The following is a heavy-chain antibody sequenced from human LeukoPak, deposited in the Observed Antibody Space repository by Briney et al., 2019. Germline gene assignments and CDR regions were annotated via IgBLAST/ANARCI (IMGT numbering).Heavy chain of an antibody. Sequence: PGGSLRLSCAASGFTFSSYWMHWVRHAPGKGLVWVSRINSDGSSTSYADSVKGRFTISRDNAKNTLYLQMNSLRAEDTAVYYCARAADSWAYAGSPGYYYGMDVWGQRTTVTVSS. CDR2: INSDGSST. V-gene: IGHV3-74*01. CDR3: ARAADSWAYAGSPGYYYGMDV. CDR1: GFTFSSYW. J-gene: IGHJ6*02. D-gene: IGHD4-23*01.